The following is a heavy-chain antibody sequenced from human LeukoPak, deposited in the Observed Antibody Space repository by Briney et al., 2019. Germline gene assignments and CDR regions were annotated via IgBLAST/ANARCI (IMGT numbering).Heavy chain of an antibody. V-gene: IGHV5-51*01. CDR2: TYPGDSAT. CDR3: ARGSLASSGGSFFDY. Sequence: REPLKISCKGSGYSFTSYWIGWVRQMPAKGLEWMGITYPGDSATRYSPSFQGQVTISADKSISTAYLRWSSLKASDTAMYYCARGSLASSGGSFFDYWGQGTLVTVSS. J-gene: IGHJ4*02. D-gene: IGHD2-15*01. CDR1: GYSFTSYW.